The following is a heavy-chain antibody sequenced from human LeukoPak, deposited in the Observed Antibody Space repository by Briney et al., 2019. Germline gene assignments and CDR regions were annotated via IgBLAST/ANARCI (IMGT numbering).Heavy chain of an antibody. Sequence: PXGSLXXXCAATGFIFSNYAMNWVRQAPGKGLEWVSIISGSGDSTHYADSVKGGFTISRDNSKNTLHLLMNKLRVEDTAIYHXXXXPXXGXXTXPNXXHWGHGTLVTVS. D-gene: IGHD4-11*01. CDR2: ISGSGDST. V-gene: IGHV3-23*01. CDR3: XXXPXXGXXTXPNXXH. CDR1: GFIFSNYA. J-gene: IGHJ4*01.